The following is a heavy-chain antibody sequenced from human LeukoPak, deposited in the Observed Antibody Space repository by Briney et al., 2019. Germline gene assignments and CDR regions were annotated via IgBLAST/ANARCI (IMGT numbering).Heavy chain of an antibody. CDR3: AREREYYYYGMDV. CDR1: GGSISSSSYY. J-gene: IGHJ6*02. Sequence: PSETLSLTCTVSGGSISSSSYYWGWIRQPPGKGLEWIGSIYYSGSTYYNPSLKSRVTISVDTSKNQFSLKLSSVTAADTAVYYCAREREYYYYGMDVWGQGTTVTVSS. CDR2: IYYSGST. V-gene: IGHV4-39*07. D-gene: IGHD5-24*01.